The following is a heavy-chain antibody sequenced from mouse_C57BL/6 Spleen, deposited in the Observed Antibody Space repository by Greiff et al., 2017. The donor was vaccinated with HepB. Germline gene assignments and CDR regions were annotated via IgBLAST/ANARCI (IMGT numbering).Heavy chain of an antibody. CDR1: GYTFTDYE. V-gene: IGHV1-15*01. Sequence: QVQLQQSGAELVRPGASVTLSCKASGYTFTDYEMHWVKQTPVHGLEWIGAIDPETGGTAYNQKFKGKAILTADKSSSTAYMEPRSLTSEDSAVYYCTRRDYGSLWFAYWGQGTLVTVSA. CDR2: IDPETGGT. D-gene: IGHD1-1*01. J-gene: IGHJ3*01. CDR3: TRRDYGSLWFAY.